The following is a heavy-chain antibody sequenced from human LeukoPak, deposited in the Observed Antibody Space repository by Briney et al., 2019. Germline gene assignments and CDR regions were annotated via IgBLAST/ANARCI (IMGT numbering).Heavy chain of an antibody. CDR2: ISSSSSYI. V-gene: IGHV3-21*01. CDR1: GFTFSSYS. CDR3: ASGSSGWPDFDY. D-gene: IGHD6-19*01. J-gene: IGHJ4*02. Sequence: GGSLRLSCAASGFTFSSYSMNWVRQAPGKGLEWVSSISSSSSYIYYADSVKGRFTISRDNAKNSLYPQMNSLRAEDTAVYYCASGSSGWPDFDYWGQGTLVTVSS.